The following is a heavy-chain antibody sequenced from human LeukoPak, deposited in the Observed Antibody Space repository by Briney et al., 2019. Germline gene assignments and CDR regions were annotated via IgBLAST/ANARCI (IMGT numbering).Heavy chain of an antibody. CDR3: ARLLSGYSYPNWFDP. J-gene: IGHJ5*02. CDR1: GGSISSYY. V-gene: IGHV4-59*08. D-gene: IGHD5-18*01. Sequence: SGTLSLTCTVSGGSISSYYWSWIRQPPGKGLEWIGYIYYSGSTNYNPSLKSRVTISVDTSKNQFSLKLSSVTAADTAVYYCARLLSGYSYPNWFDPWGQGTLVTVSS. CDR2: IYYSGST.